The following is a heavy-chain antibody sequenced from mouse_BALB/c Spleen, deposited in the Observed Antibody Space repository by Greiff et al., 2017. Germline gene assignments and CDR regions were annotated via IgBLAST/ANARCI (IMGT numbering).Heavy chain of an antibody. D-gene: IGHD1-1*01. CDR2: IRNKANGYTT. V-gene: IGHV7-3*02. J-gene: IGHJ4*01. Sequence: EVKLVESGGGLVQPGGSLRLSCATSGFTFTDYYMSWVRQPPGQALEWLGFIRNKANGYTTEYSASVKGRFTISRDNSQSILYLQMNTLRAEDSATYYCARGRYYYCSRDAMDYWGQGTSVTVSS. CDR3: ARGRYYYCSRDAMDY. CDR1: GFTFTDYY.